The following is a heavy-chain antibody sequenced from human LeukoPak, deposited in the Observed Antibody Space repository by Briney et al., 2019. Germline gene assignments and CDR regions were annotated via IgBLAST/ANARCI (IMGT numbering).Heavy chain of an antibody. J-gene: IGHJ4*02. CDR1: GGSISSYY. Sequence: PSETLSLTCTVSGGSISSYYWSWNRQPPGKGLEWIGYIYYSGSTNYNPSLKSRVTISVDTSKNQFSLKLSSVTAADTAVYYCARSVDIVATIWGNWGQGTLVTVSS. CDR3: ARSVDIVATIWGN. D-gene: IGHD5-12*01. V-gene: IGHV4-59*01. CDR2: IYYSGST.